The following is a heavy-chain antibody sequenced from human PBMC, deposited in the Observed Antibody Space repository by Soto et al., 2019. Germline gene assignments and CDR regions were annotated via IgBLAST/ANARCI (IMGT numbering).Heavy chain of an antibody. CDR3: ARDTAVAFDY. Sequence: QVQLVQSGAEMKKPGASVRVSCKASGYTFIKYDFSWVRQAPGQGLEWMGWISGHNGNTKYAQKFQGRVTVTTDTSTTTAYMELRSLRSDDTAVYYCARDTAVAFDYWGQGTLVTVSS. V-gene: IGHV1-18*01. CDR1: GYTFIKYD. CDR2: ISGHNGNT. J-gene: IGHJ4*02. D-gene: IGHD2-15*01.